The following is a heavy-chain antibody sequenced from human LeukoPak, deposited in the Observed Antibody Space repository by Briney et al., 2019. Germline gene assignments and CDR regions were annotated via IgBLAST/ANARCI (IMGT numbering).Heavy chain of an antibody. Sequence: GGSLRLSCAASGFTFSSYAMNWVRQAPGTGLEWVSFMSGSGRSTNSADSVKGRFTISRDNSKNTLYLQMNTLRAEDTAVYYCAKGKEDVYSGMDVWGQGTTVTVTS. J-gene: IGHJ6*02. V-gene: IGHV3-23*01. CDR1: GFTFSSYA. CDR3: AKGKEDVYSGMDV. D-gene: IGHD1-14*01. CDR2: MSGSGRST.